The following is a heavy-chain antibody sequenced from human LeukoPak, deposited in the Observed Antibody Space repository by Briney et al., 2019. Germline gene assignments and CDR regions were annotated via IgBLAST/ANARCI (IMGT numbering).Heavy chain of an antibody. J-gene: IGHJ4*02. CDR1: GFTFSSYA. D-gene: IGHD2-15*01. CDR2: ISGSGGST. Sequence: LSGGSLRLSCAASGFTFSSYAMSWVRQAPGKGLEWVSAISGSGGSTYYADSVKGRFTISRDNSKNTLYLQMNSLRAEDTAVYYCAKDLQDIVVVVAATPGFGFDYWGQGTLVTVSS. CDR3: AKDLQDIVVVVAATPGFGFDY. V-gene: IGHV3-23*01.